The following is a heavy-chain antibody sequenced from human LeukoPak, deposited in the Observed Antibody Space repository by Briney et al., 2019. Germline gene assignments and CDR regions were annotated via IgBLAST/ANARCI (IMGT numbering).Heavy chain of an antibody. CDR1: GFTFTSSA. Sequence: ASVKVSCKASGFTFTSSAMQRVRQARGQRLEWIGWIVVGSGNTNYAQKFQERVTITRDMSTSTAYMELSSLRSEDTAVYYCAASIRGSYYPFDYWGQGTLVTVSS. V-gene: IGHV1-58*02. CDR3: AASIRGSYYPFDY. J-gene: IGHJ4*02. CDR2: IVVGSGNT. D-gene: IGHD1-26*01.